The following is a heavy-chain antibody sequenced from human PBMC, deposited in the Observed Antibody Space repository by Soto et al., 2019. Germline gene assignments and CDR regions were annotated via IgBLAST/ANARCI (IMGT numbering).Heavy chain of an antibody. D-gene: IGHD3-10*01. CDR3: TVWGSGNDFGAA. CDR2: SKNKADSYTT. J-gene: IGHJ4*02. Sequence: EVQLVESGGGLVQPGGSLRLSCAASGFTFSDHYMDWVRQAPGKGLEWVGCSKNKADSYTTEYDASVKGRCTISRDGSKNSLFLQMNSLKTEDTAVYYCTVWGSGNDFGAAWGQGILVTVSS. V-gene: IGHV3-72*01. CDR1: GFTFSDHY.